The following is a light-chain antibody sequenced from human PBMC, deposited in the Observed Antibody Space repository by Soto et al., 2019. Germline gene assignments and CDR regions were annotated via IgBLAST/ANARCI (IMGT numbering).Light chain of an antibody. CDR3: QQYKDWRT. CDR2: GAS. Sequence: EIVMTQSPATLSVSPGDRITLSCRARKTVGSNLAWYQQKPGQTPRLLVFGASTRATGIPARFSGSGSGTEFTLTIISLQSEDFAVYYCQQYKDWRTFGQGTKVEIK. V-gene: IGKV3-15*01. J-gene: IGKJ1*01. CDR1: KTVGSN.